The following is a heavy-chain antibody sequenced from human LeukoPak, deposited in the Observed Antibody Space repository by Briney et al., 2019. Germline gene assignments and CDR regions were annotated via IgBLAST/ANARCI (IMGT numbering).Heavy chain of an antibody. J-gene: IGHJ4*02. CDR3: ARDDYDILTGYYIHFDY. D-gene: IGHD3-9*01. CDR2: INWNGGST. CDR1: GFTFDDYG. Sequence: GGSLRLSCAAPGFTFDDYGMSWVRQAPGKGLEWVSGINWNGGSTGYADSVKGRFTISRDNAKNSLYLQMNSLRAEDTALYYCARDDYDILTGYYIHFDYWGQGTLVTVSS. V-gene: IGHV3-20*04.